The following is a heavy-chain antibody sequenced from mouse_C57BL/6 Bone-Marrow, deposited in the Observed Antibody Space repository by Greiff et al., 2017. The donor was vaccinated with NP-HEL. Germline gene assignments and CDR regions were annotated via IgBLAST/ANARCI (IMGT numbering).Heavy chain of an antibody. CDR1: GYAFTNYL. J-gene: IGHJ1*03. CDR2: INPGSGGT. V-gene: IGHV1-54*01. CDR3: ARYLWWYFDV. D-gene: IGHD5-1*01. Sequence: LEESGAELVRPGTSVKVSCKASGYAFTNYLIEWVKQRPGQGLEWIGVINPGSGGTNYNEKFKGKATLTADKSSSTAYMQLSSLTSEDSAVYFCARYLWWYFDVWGTGTTVTVSS.